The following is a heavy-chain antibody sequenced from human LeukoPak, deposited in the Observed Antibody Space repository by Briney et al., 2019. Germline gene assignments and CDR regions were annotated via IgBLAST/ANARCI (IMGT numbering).Heavy chain of an antibody. Sequence: KPSETLSLTCAVYGGSFSGYYWSWIRQPPGKGLEWIGEVNHSGSTNYNPSLKSRVTISVDTSKNQFSLKLSSVTAADTAVYYCASLFGSWRRPYWGQGTLVTVSS. CDR1: GGSFSGYY. CDR3: ASLFGSWRRPY. J-gene: IGHJ4*02. V-gene: IGHV4-34*01. CDR2: VNHSGST. D-gene: IGHD3-10*01.